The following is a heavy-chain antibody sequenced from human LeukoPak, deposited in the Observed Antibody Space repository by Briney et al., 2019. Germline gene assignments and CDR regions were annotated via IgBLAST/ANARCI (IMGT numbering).Heavy chain of an antibody. D-gene: IGHD3-10*01. V-gene: IGHV4-61*02. CDR3: AGNYYGSGSYYSEDRY. CDR1: GGSINSGSYY. J-gene: IGHJ4*02. CDR2: IYTSGST. Sequence: SSETLSLTCTVSGGSINSGSYYWSWIRQPAGKGLEWIGRIYTSGSTNYNPSLKGRVTISVDTSKKQFSLKLSSVTAADTAVYYCAGNYYGSGSYYSEDRYWGQGTLVTVSS.